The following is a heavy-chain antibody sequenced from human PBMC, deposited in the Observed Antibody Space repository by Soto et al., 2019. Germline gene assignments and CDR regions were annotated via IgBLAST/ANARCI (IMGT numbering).Heavy chain of an antibody. CDR2: INPIFGTA. V-gene: IGHV1-69*06. CDR1: GDTFSSNA. Sequence: QVQLVQSGAEVKKPGSSVKVSCKASGDTFSSNAINWVRQAPGQGLEWMGGINPIFGTAKYAQKLQGRVTITADKSTSTAYMELSSLRSEDTAVYYCAREAAAGINWFDPWGQGTLVSVSS. J-gene: IGHJ5*02. D-gene: IGHD6-13*01. CDR3: AREAAAGINWFDP.